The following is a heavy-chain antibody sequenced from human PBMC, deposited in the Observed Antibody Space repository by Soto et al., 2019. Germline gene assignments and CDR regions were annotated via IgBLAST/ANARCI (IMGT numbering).Heavy chain of an antibody. D-gene: IGHD3-10*01. J-gene: IGHJ5*02. V-gene: IGHV4-31*03. Sequence: PSETLSLTCTVSGGSISSGGYYWSWIRQHPGKGLEWIGYIYYSGSTYYNPSLKSRVTISVDTSKNQFSLKLSSVTAADTAVYYCARDVVLGGSGSRAPVYWFDPWGQGTLVTVSS. CDR2: IYYSGST. CDR3: ARDVVLGGSGSRAPVYWFDP. CDR1: GGSISSGGYY.